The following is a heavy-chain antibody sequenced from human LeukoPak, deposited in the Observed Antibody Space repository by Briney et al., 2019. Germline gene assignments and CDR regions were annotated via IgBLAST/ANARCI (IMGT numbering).Heavy chain of an antibody. Sequence: SETLSLTCAVSGGSISSGGYSWSCIRQPPGKGRGWIGYIYHSGSTYYNPSIRSRTTISVNRSKNQFSLKLSSVTAADTAVYYCARGAPRIVVVTAHNYWYFDLWGRGTLVTVSS. CDR3: ARGAPRIVVVTAHNYWYFDL. CDR1: GGSISSGGYS. D-gene: IGHD2-21*02. J-gene: IGHJ2*01. CDR2: IYHSGST. V-gene: IGHV4-30-2*01.